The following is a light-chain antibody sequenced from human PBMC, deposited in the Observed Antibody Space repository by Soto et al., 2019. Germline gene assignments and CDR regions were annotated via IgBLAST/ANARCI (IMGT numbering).Light chain of an antibody. CDR1: QDTDNY. CDR3: QKYNSAPKT. Sequence: DIQITHSPSSLSAAVGDRVPITSLASQDTDNYLAWYQQKPGQVPTLLIHAASALQSGVPSRFSGSGSGTDFTLTISSLQPEDVGSYYCQKYNSAPKTFGQGTQVEIQ. J-gene: IGKJ1*01. V-gene: IGKV1-27*01. CDR2: AAS.